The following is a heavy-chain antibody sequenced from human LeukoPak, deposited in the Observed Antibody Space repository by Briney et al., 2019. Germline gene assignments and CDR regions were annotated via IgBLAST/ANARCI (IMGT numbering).Heavy chain of an antibody. D-gene: IGHD3-22*01. CDR1: GYTFTSYG. V-gene: IGHV1-18*01. CDR3: ARDRGLGGYRGFLGY. Sequence: GSSVKVSCKASGYTFTSYGISWVRPAPGQGLEWMGRISAYNGNTNYAQRLQGRVTMTTETSTSTAYMELRSLRSADTAVYYCARDRGLGGYRGFLGYWGQGTLVTVSS. J-gene: IGHJ4*02. CDR2: ISAYNGNT.